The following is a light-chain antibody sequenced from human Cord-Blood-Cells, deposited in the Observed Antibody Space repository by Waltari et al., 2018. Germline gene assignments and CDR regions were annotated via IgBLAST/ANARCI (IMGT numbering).Light chain of an antibody. V-gene: IGKV3-20*01. CDR2: GAS. CDR3: QQYGSSPFT. J-gene: IGKJ3*01. CDR1: QSVSSSY. Sequence: PGERATLSCRASQSVSSSYLAWYQQKPGQAPRLLIYGASSRATGIPDRFSGSGSGTDFTLTISRLEPEDFAVYYCQQYGSSPFTFGPGTKVDIK.